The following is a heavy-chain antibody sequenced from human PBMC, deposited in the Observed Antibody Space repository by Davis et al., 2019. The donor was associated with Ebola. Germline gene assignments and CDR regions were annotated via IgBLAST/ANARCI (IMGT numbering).Heavy chain of an antibody. V-gene: IGHV3-33*01. CDR3: ARASWGGSGQLFRMDV. J-gene: IGHJ6*02. CDR2: IWYDGSNK. CDR1: GFTFSSYG. Sequence: GESLKISCAASGFTFSSYGMHWVRQAPGKGLEWVAVIWYDGSNKYYADSVKGRFTISRDNSKNTLYLQMNSLRAEDTAVDYCARASWGGSGQLFRMDVWGQGTMVIVSS. D-gene: IGHD5-24*01.